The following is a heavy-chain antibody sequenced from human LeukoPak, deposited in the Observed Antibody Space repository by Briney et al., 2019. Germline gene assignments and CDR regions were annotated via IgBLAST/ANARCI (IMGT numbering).Heavy chain of an antibody. V-gene: IGHV4-30-4*08. J-gene: IGHJ5*02. Sequence: SETLSLTCTVSGGSISSGGYYWSWIRQHPGKGLEWIAYMYYGGSTYYNPSLKSRVTMSADTSKNQLSLELSSVTAADTAVYYCARPYYYDSRIDPWGQGILVTVSS. CDR2: MYYGGST. CDR3: ARPYYYDSRIDP. D-gene: IGHD3-22*01. CDR1: GGSISSGGYY.